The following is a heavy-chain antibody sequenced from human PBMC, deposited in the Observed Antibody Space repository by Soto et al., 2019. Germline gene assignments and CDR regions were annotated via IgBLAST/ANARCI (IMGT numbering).Heavy chain of an antibody. Sequence: SETLSLTCTVSGGSIGSYYWSWIRQPPGKGLEWIGYIYYTGSTNYNPSLKSRVTISVDTSKNEFSLKLSSVTAADTAVYYCAREKLCSGGNCYFDSWGQGTLVTVSS. CDR3: AREKLCSGGNCYFDS. D-gene: IGHD2-15*01. CDR1: GGSIGSYY. CDR2: IYYTGST. J-gene: IGHJ4*02. V-gene: IGHV4-59*01.